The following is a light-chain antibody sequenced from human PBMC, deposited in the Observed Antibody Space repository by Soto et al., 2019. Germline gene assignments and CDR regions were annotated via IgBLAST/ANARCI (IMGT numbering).Light chain of an antibody. CDR3: QQYSTSIT. Sequence: EIFMTQSPATLSVSPGEKVILSCRASESVGSTLAWYQQKPGQAPRLLIRCASTRATGVPARFSGSGSGTEFNRAISSLQSADFAVYYCQQYSTSITFGGGTTLEIK. V-gene: IGKV3-15*01. CDR1: ESVGST. CDR2: CAS. J-gene: IGKJ4*02.